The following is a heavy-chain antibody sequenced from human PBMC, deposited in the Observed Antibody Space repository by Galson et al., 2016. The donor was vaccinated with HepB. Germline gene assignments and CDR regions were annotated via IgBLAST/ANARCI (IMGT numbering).Heavy chain of an antibody. CDR2: IYWDDDK. CDR3: VHRRGYTVVRGVNIYNDGFNL. D-gene: IGHD3-10*01. Sequence: PALVKPTQTLTLTCTFSDSSVSTSGVGVGWVRQPPGKALEWLALIYWDDDKRYSPSLEDRLTITKDTSKKQVVLRMTNIDPIDTATYYCVHRRGYTVVRGVNIYNDGFNLWGQGTMVTVSS. J-gene: IGHJ3*01. V-gene: IGHV2-5*02. CDR1: DSSVSTSGVG.